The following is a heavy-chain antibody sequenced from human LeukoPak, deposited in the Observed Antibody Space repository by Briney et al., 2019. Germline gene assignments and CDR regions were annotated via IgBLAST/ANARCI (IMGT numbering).Heavy chain of an antibody. J-gene: IGHJ1*01. CDR2: IYPGDSDT. CDR3: ARAYYYDSSGYPSAEYFHF. Sequence: GESLKISCKGSGYSFTSHWIGWVRQMPGKGLEWMGIIYPGDSDTRYSPSFQGQVTISADKSISTAYLRWSSLKASDTAMYFCARAYYYDSSGYPSAEYFHFWGQGTLVTVSS. D-gene: IGHD3-22*01. CDR1: GYSFTSHW. V-gene: IGHV5-51*01.